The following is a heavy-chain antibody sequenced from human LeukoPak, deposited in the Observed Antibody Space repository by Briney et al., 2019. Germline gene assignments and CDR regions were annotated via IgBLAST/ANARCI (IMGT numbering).Heavy chain of an antibody. CDR2: ISAYNGNT. V-gene: IGHV1-18*01. Sequence: ASVKVSCKASGYTFTSYGISWVRQAPGQGLEWMGWISAYNGNTNYAQKLQGRVTMTTDTSTSTAYMELRSLGSDDTAVYYCARARRTTYYYGSGKDYWGQGTLVTVSS. D-gene: IGHD3-10*01. J-gene: IGHJ4*02. CDR3: ARARRTTYYYGSGKDY. CDR1: GYTFTSYG.